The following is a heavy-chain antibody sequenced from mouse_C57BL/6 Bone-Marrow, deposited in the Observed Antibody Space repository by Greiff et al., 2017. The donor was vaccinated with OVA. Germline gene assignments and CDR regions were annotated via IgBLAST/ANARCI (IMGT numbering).Heavy chain of an antibody. V-gene: IGHV2-9-1*01. Sequence: VKLMESGPGLVAPSQSLSITCTASGFSFTSYAISWVRQPPGKGLEWLGEIWTGGGTNYNSAPKSRLSISKDNSKSQFFLKMIKLQTDDTASYYCASHYYGSSYWYFDVWGTGTTVTVSS. CDR3: ASHYYGSSYWYFDV. J-gene: IGHJ1*03. CDR2: IWTGGGT. CDR1: GFSFTSYA. D-gene: IGHD1-1*01.